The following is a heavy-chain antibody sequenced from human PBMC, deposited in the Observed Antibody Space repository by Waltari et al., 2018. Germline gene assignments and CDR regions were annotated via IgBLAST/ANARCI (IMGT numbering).Heavy chain of an antibody. Sequence: QVQLQESGQGLVTPSGTLSLTCAVSGGSIRVNYWWSWVRQSPEKGLEWIGQVHHSGKTHYNPSLQSRVTISVDKPKNQFSLNLNSVTAADTAVYYCAGDRAIGLFFDYWGRGTLVTVSS. V-gene: IGHV4-4*02. CDR3: AGDRAIGLFFDY. CDR2: VHHSGKT. CDR1: GGSIRVNYW. J-gene: IGHJ4*02. D-gene: IGHD2-2*01.